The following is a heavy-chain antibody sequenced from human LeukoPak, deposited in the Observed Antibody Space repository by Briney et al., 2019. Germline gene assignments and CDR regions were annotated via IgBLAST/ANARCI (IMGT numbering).Heavy chain of an antibody. V-gene: IGHV4-4*07. Sequence: KPSETLSLTCTVSGDSTSNYYWSWIRQPAGKGLEWIGRIYTSGSTDYNPSLKSRVTISVDTSKNQFSLKLSSVTAADTAVYYCARVAGYNWFDPWGQGTLVTVSS. J-gene: IGHJ5*02. CDR3: ARVAGYNWFDP. CDR1: GDSTSNYY. CDR2: IYTSGST.